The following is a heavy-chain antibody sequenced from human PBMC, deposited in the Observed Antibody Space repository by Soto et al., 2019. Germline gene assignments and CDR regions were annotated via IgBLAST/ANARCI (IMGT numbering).Heavy chain of an antibody. V-gene: IGHV4-59*01. CDR1: GGSISSYY. D-gene: IGHD2-15*01. J-gene: IGHJ5*02. Sequence: QVQLQESGPGLVKPSETLSLTCTVSGGSISSYYWSWIRQPPGKGLEWIGYIYYSGSTNYNPSLKSRVTISVDTSKNQFSLKLSSVTAADTAVYYCARGVCSGGSCYSVSWFDPWGQGTLVTVSS. CDR2: IYYSGST. CDR3: ARGVCSGGSCYSVSWFDP.